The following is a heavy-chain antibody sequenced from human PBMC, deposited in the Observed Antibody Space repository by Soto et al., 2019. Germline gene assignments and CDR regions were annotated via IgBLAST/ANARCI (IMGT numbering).Heavy chain of an antibody. D-gene: IGHD3-10*01. Sequence: QVQLQESGPGLVKPSGTLSLTCAVSGGSISSSNWWSWVRQTPGKGLEWIGEIYHSGSTNYNPSLKGRVTLSGGKSKNPVPLKLGFVRAGDTAVYYCARERAFGESSPGYYYYGMDVWGQGTTVTVSS. CDR3: ARERAFGESSPGYYYYGMDV. CDR1: GGSISSSNW. V-gene: IGHV4-4*02. J-gene: IGHJ6*02. CDR2: IYHSGST.